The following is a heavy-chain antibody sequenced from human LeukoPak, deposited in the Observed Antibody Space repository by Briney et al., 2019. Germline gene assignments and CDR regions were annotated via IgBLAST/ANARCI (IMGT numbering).Heavy chain of an antibody. V-gene: IGHV3-7*03. D-gene: IGHD6-19*01. Sequence: GGSLRLSCAASGFTFISYWMGGVRQAPGKRPEWVANMNIDGSEKYYADSVKGRFTISRDNSKSTLYLQMNSLGAEDTAVYYCARDSSGWYYFDYWGLGTLVTVSS. CDR2: MNIDGSEK. CDR3: ARDSSGWYYFDY. CDR1: GFTFISYW. J-gene: IGHJ4*02.